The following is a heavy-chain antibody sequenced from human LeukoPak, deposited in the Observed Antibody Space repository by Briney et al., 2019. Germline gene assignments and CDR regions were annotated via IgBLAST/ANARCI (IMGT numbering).Heavy chain of an antibody. V-gene: IGHV3-48*01. CDR1: GFTFSHYI. CDR3: VRDLWRSVNLYGYAFDL. Sequence: GGSLRLSCAGSGFTFSHYIMNWVRQAPGKAPEWVSYIAGGGGTMYYADSVKGRFTISRDNSKNILYLQMTSLRADATAIYYCVRDLWRSVNLYGYAFDLGGEGTM. J-gene: IGHJ3*01. D-gene: IGHD3-10*01. CDR2: IAGGGGTM.